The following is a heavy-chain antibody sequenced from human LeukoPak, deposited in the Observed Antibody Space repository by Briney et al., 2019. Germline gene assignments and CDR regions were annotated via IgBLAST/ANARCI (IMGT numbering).Heavy chain of an antibody. CDR1: GFTFSSYE. D-gene: IGHD3-22*01. Sequence: GGSLRLSCAASGFTFSSYEMNWVRQAPGKGLEWVSYISSSGSTIYYADSVKGRFTISRDNSKNTLYLQMNSLRAEDTAVYYCAKLSTYYYDSSGYSQPQFDYWGQGTLVTVSS. CDR3: AKLSTYYYDSSGYSQPQFDY. V-gene: IGHV3-48*03. J-gene: IGHJ4*02. CDR2: ISSSGSTI.